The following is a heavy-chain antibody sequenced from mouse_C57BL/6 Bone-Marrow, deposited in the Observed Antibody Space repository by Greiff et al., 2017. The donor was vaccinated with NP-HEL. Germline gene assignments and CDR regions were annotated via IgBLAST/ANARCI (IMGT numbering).Heavy chain of an antibody. J-gene: IGHJ4*01. CDR2: IYPGGGYT. CDR3: AREGYDGMDY. CDR1: GYTFTNYW. V-gene: IGHV1-63*01. D-gene: IGHD2-2*01. Sequence: QVQLQQSGAELVRPGTSVKMSCKASGYTFTNYWIGWAKQRPGHGLEWIGDIYPGGGYTNYNEKFKGKATLTADKSSSTAYMQFSSLTSEDSAIYYCAREGYDGMDYWGQGTSVTVSS.